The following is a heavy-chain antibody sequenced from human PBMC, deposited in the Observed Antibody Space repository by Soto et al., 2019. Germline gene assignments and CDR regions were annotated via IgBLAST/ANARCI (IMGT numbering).Heavy chain of an antibody. Sequence: QVQLVESGGGLAKPGGSLRLSCAASGFPFSDHYMSWIRQAPGKGLEWIAYINPSSSYTNYADSVKGRFTISRDNAENSLYLQMNSLRPEDTALYYCASGHHSMGVWGQGATVTVS. CDR1: GFPFSDHY. CDR3: ASGHHSMGV. J-gene: IGHJ6*02. CDR2: INPSSSYT. V-gene: IGHV3-11*06.